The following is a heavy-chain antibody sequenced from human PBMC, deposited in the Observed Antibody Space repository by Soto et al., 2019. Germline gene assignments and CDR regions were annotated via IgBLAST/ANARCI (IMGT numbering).Heavy chain of an antibody. Sequence: SETLSLTSTVSSGTIISSYYYWGWIRQPPGKGLEWIGAIYYTGSTYYNPPLQSRVTISVDTSKNQFSLKMSSVTAADTAVYFCARQAGAFGYYMDVWGKGATVTVSS. CDR2: IYYTGST. CDR3: ARQAGAFGYYMDV. V-gene: IGHV4-39*01. CDR1: SGTIISSYYY. D-gene: IGHD3-16*01. J-gene: IGHJ6*03.